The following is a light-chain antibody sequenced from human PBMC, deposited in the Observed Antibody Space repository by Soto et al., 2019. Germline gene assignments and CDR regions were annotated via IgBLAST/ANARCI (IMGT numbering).Light chain of an antibody. V-gene: IGLV1-47*01. J-gene: IGLJ2*01. Sequence: QSVLTQPPSASGTPGQRVTISCSGSSSNIGTNYVYWYQQLPGTAPKLLIYRNNQRPLGVPDRFSGSKSGTSASLAISGLRSEDEAEYYCAARDDSLNVVFGGGTQLTVL. CDR3: AARDDSLNVV. CDR1: SSNIGTNY. CDR2: RNN.